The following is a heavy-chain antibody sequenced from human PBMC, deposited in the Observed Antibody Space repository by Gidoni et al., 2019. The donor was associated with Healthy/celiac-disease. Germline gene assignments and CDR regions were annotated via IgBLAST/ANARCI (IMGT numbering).Heavy chain of an antibody. CDR1: GGPISSSNW. Sequence: QVQLQESGPGLVKPSGTLSLTCAVSGGPISSSNWWSWVRQPPGKGPEWIGEIYHSGSTNYNPSLKSRVTISVDKSKNQFSLKLSSVTAADTAVYYCARGLEVLWFGELLSTGGMDVWGQGTTVTVSS. V-gene: IGHV4-4*02. D-gene: IGHD3-10*01. CDR2: IYHSGST. J-gene: IGHJ6*02. CDR3: ARGLEVLWFGELLSTGGMDV.